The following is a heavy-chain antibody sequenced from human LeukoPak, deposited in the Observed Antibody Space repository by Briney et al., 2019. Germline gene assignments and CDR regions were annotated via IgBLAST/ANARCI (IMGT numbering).Heavy chain of an antibody. D-gene: IGHD3-10*01. J-gene: IGHJ4*02. CDR2: ISERGGST. CDR3: AKRGIVIRAVIIIGFHKEAYYFDY. CDR1: GFTFSDAV. V-gene: IGHV3-23*01. Sequence: SGGSLRLSCAASGFTFSDAVMSWVRQAPGKGLEWVSGISERGGSTNYADSVKGRFIISRDTSKNTVYLQMNSLRVEDTAVYFCAKRGIVIRAVIIIGFHKEAYYFDYWGQGILVTVSS.